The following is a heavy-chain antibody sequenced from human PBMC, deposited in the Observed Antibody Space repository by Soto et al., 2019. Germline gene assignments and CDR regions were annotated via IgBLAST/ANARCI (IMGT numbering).Heavy chain of an antibody. V-gene: IGHV3-23*01. Sequence: GGSLRLSCAATGFTFSVYAMTWVRQAPGKGLEWVSAVTANGGSTYSADSVKGRFTISRDNSKNTLFLQMNSLRAEDTAVYYCASLGVGDWANYYYYYGMDVWGQGTTVTVSS. CDR2: VTANGGST. CDR1: GFTFSVYA. D-gene: IGHD2-21*02. J-gene: IGHJ6*02. CDR3: ASLGVGDWANYYYYYGMDV.